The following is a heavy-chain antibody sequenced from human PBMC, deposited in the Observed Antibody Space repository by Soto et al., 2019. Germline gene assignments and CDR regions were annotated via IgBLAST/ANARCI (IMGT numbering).Heavy chain of an antibody. J-gene: IGHJ6*02. V-gene: IGHV1-46*01. CDR3: ARDSPHDYYDSSGYYQTLNGMDV. CDR1: GYTFTSYY. D-gene: IGHD3-22*01. Sequence: AAVKVSCKASGYTFTSYYMHWVRQAPGQGLEWMGIINPSGGSTSYAQKFQGRVTMTRDTSTSTVYMELSSLRSEDTAVYYCARDSPHDYYDSSGYYQTLNGMDVWGQGTTVTVSS. CDR2: INPSGGST.